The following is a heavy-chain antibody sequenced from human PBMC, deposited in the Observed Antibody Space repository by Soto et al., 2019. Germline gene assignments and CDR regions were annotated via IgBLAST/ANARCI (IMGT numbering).Heavy chain of an antibody. J-gene: IGHJ4*02. D-gene: IGHD4-17*01. V-gene: IGHV3-66*01. CDR3: ARVKGYGDYYFDC. CDR1: GFTVRSNY. Sequence: PGGSLRLSCAASGFTVRSNYMSWVRQAPGKGLEWVSIIYSDGSTNYADSVKGRFSISRDNSKNTLYLQMNSLRAEDTAVYYCARVKGYGDYYFDCWGQGTLVTVSS. CDR2: IYSDGST.